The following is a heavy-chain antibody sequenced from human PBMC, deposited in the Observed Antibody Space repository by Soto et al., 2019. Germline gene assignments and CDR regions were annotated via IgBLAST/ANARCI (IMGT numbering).Heavy chain of an antibody. CDR1: GYSFTDYH. CDR2: INPKSGGT. Sequence: ASVKVSCKVSGYSFTDYHIHWVRQAPGQGLEWLGRINPKSGGTSTAQKFQGWVTMTRDRSISTVYMELTRLRSDDTAVYFCARGHSTDCSNGVCSFFYNHDMDVWGQGTTVTV. J-gene: IGHJ6*02. CDR3: ARGHSTDCSNGVCSFFYNHDMDV. V-gene: IGHV1-2*04. D-gene: IGHD2-8*01.